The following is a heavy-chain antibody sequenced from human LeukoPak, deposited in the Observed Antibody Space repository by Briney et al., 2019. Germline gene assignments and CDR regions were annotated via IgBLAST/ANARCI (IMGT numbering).Heavy chain of an antibody. CDR2: INHSGST. J-gene: IGHJ5*02. Sequence: SETLSHTCAVYGGSFSGYYWSWIRQPPGKGLEWIGEINHSGSTNYNPSLKSRVTISVDTSKNQFSLKLSSVTAADTAVYYCARARRNWFDPWGQGTLVTVSS. CDR3: ARARRNWFDP. CDR1: GGSFSGYY. V-gene: IGHV4-34*01.